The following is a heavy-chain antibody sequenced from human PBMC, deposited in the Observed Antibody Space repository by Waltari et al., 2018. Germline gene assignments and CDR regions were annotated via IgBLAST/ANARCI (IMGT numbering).Heavy chain of an antibody. CDR1: GFTFSSYG. CDR2: IWYDGSNK. V-gene: IGHV3-33*01. CDR3: ARDPYDFWSGYAAGDWFDP. D-gene: IGHD3-3*01. J-gene: IGHJ5*02. Sequence: QVQLVESGGGVVQPGRSLRLSCAASGFTFSSYGMPWVRQAPGKGLEWVAVIWYDGSNKYYADSVKGRFTISRDNSKNTLYLQMNSLRAEDTAVYYCARDPYDFWSGYAAGDWFDPWGQGTLVTVSS.